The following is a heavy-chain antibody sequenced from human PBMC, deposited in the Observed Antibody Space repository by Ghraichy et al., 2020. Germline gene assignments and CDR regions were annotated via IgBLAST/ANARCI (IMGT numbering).Heavy chain of an antibody. Sequence: GGSLRLSEIGRALLTTVTLLDFVCRLLVKEKKWVAIVWANGNNKYYADSVRGRFTISRDNSKGTVYLQMNSLSADDSAIYYCARRGDPPSEKYFGYWGQGTLATVSS. CDR3: ARRGDPPSEKYFGY. D-gene: IGHD2-21*02. CDR1: ALLTTVTLL. CDR2: VWANGNNK. J-gene: IGHJ4*02. V-gene: IGHV3-33*01.